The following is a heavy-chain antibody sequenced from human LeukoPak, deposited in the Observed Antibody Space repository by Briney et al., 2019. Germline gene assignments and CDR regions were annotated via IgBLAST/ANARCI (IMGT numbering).Heavy chain of an antibody. CDR3: AKDQQGGAGSGRFDY. J-gene: IGHJ4*02. CDR1: GFTFSDYY. V-gene: IGHV3-11*04. Sequence: PGGSLRLSCAASGFTFSDYYMSWIRQAPGRGLEWVSSISSSDSTIYYADSVKGRFTISRDISKNTFYLQMSSLTADDAALYYCAKDQQGGAGSGRFDYWGQGTLVTVSS. CDR2: ISSSDSTI. D-gene: IGHD3-10*01.